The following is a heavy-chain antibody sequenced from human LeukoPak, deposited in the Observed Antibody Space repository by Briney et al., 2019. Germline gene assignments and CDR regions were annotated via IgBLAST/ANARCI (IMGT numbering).Heavy chain of an antibody. CDR1: GYTFTSYA. Sequence: ASVKVSCKPSGYTFTSYAMNWVRQAPGQGLEWMGWINTNTGNPTYAQGFTGRFVFSLDTSVSTAYLQISSLKAEDTAVYYCARDWRFLEWLVHYYYYGMDVWGQGTTVTVSS. CDR2: INTNTGNP. V-gene: IGHV7-4-1*02. D-gene: IGHD3-3*01. CDR3: ARDWRFLEWLVHYYYYGMDV. J-gene: IGHJ6*02.